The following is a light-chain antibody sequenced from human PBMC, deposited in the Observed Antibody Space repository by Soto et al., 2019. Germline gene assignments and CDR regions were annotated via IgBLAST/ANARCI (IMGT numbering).Light chain of an antibody. CDR3: QKYGRSPGWT. Sequence: EIVMTQSPATLSVSPGERVTLSCRASQSVTSNLAWYQQKPGQPTRLLIYGASTRANGIPARFSGGGSGTEFTLTLRRLEPEDFAVYYCQKYGRSPGWTFGRGTKVDIK. CDR2: GAS. CDR1: QSVTSN. V-gene: IGKV3-15*01. J-gene: IGKJ1*01.